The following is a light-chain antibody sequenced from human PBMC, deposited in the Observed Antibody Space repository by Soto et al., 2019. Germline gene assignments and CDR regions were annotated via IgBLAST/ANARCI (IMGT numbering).Light chain of an antibody. Sequence: QSVLTQPASVSGSPGQSITISCTVTSNDVGSYDFVSWYQQHPDKAPRLMIYEVSNRPSGVSDRFSGSKSGNTASLTISGLQAEDEADYYCISFTNSHIYVFGTGTKVTVL. CDR1: SNDVGSYDF. CDR2: EVS. V-gene: IGLV2-14*01. J-gene: IGLJ1*01. CDR3: ISFTNSHIYV.